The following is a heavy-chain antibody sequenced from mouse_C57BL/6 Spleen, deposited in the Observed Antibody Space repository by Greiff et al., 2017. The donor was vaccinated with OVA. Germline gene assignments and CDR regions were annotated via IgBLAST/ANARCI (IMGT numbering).Heavy chain of an antibody. J-gene: IGHJ2*01. CDR1: GYTFTSYW. V-gene: IGHV1-64*01. CDR2: IHPNSGST. CDR3: AREYYDYDYFYY. Sequence: QVQLQQPGAELVKPGASVKLSCKASGYTFTSYWMHWVKQRPGQGLEWIGMIHPNSGSTNYNEKFKSKATLTVDKSSSTAYMQLSSLTSEDSAVYYCAREYYDYDYFYYSGEGTTLTDSS. D-gene: IGHD2-4*01.